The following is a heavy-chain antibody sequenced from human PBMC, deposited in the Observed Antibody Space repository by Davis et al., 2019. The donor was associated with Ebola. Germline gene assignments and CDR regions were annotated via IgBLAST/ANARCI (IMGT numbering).Heavy chain of an antibody. CDR2: ISGDGGST. Sequence: PGGSLRLSCAASGFTFADYAMHWFRQAPGKGLEWVSLISGDGGSTYYADSVKGRFTISRDNSKNSLYLQMNILRTEDTALYYCANPSGPQNVWGQGTTVTVSS. CDR1: GFTFADYA. J-gene: IGHJ6*02. D-gene: IGHD1-1*01. V-gene: IGHV3-43*02. CDR3: ANPSGPQNV.